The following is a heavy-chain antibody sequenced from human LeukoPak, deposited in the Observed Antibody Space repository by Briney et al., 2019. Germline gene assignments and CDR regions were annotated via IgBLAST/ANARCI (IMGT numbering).Heavy chain of an antibody. Sequence: GGSLRLSCEASGFTFSSYWMNWVRQAPGKGLEWVSGISWNSGDIDYADSVKGRFTISRDNAKNSLYLQMNSLRAEDTALYYCAKGNWFDPWGQGTLVTVSS. CDR1: GFTFSSYW. CDR2: ISWNSGDI. J-gene: IGHJ5*02. V-gene: IGHV3-9*01. CDR3: AKGNWFDP.